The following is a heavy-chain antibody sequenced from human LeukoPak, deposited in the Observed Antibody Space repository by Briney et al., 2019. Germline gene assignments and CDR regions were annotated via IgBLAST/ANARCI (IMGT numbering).Heavy chain of an antibody. V-gene: IGHV3-53*04. CDR1: GFTVSSNY. Sequence: GGSLRLSCAASGFTVSSNYMSWVRQAPGKGLEWVSVIYSGGGTYYADSVKGRFTISRHNSKNTLYLQMNSLRAEDTAVYYCARAPYYYDSSGYLELDYWGQGTLVTVSS. D-gene: IGHD3-22*01. CDR2: IYSGGGT. J-gene: IGHJ4*02. CDR3: ARAPYYYDSSGYLELDY.